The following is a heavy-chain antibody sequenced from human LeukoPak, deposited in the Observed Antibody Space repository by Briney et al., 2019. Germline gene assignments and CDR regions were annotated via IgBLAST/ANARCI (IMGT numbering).Heavy chain of an antibody. Sequence: GKSLRLSCAASGFTFSNYRMHWVRQAPGKGLEWVTVISSDGNNKYYKDSVKGRFTISRDNSKNTLYLQMNSLRAEDTAVYYCAKLSGDYFDYWGQGTLVSVSS. CDR3: AKLSGDYFDY. V-gene: IGHV3-30*18. D-gene: IGHD6-25*01. CDR1: GFTFSNYR. J-gene: IGHJ4*02. CDR2: ISSDGNNK.